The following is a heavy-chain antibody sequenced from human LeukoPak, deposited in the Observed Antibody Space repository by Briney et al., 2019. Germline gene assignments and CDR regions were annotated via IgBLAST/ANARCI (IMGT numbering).Heavy chain of an antibody. D-gene: IGHD1-26*01. J-gene: IGHJ4*02. CDR3: AKVGGSYSYYFDY. CDR1: GFTFSSYA. CDR2: ISSNGGST. Sequence: GGSLRLSCAASGFTFSSYAMHWVRQAPGKGLEYVSAISSNGGSTYYANSVKGRFTISRDNSKNTLYLQMGSLRAEDMAVYYCAKVGGSYSYYFDYWGQGTLVTVSS. V-gene: IGHV3-64*01.